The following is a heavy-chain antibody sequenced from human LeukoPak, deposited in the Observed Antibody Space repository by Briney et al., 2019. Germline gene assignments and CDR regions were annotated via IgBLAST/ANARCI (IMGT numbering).Heavy chain of an antibody. Sequence: SETLSLTCAVYGGSLSGYYWSWIRQPPGKGLEWIGEINHSGSTNYNPSLKSRVTISVDTSKNQFSLKLSSVTAADTAVYYCARLGGCYALDYWGQGTLVTVSS. V-gene: IGHV4-34*01. CDR2: INHSGST. J-gene: IGHJ4*02. CDR3: ARLGGCYALDY. D-gene: IGHD2-2*01. CDR1: GGSLSGYY.